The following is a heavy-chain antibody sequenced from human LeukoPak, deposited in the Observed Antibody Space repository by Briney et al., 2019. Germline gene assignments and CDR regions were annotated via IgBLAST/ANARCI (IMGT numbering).Heavy chain of an antibody. J-gene: IGHJ6*02. CDR2: ISSSSSPI. Sequence: GGSLRLSCAASGFTFSTYSMNWVRQAPGKGLEWVSYISSSSSPIYYADSVKGRFTISRDNAKNSLYLQMNSLRAEDTAVYYCARCIAARRGYYYNMDVWGQGTTVTVSS. V-gene: IGHV3-48*01. CDR1: GFTFSTYS. D-gene: IGHD6-6*01. CDR3: ARCIAARRGYYYNMDV.